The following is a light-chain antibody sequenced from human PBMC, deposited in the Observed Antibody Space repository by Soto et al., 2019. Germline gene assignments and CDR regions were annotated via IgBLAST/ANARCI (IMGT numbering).Light chain of an antibody. V-gene: IGLV1-47*01. CDR3: AAWDDSLNAYV. Sequence: QSVLTQPPSASGTPGQRVTVSCSGSTSNIGSNYVYWYQHISGMAPKLLIYTNDQRPSGVPDRFSGSKSGTSASLAISGLRSEDEADYCCAAWDDSLNAYVFGPGTKLTVL. CDR1: TSNIGSNY. J-gene: IGLJ1*01. CDR2: TND.